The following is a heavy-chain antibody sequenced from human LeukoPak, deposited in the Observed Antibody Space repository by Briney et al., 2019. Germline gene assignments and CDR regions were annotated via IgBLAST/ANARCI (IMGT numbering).Heavy chain of an antibody. J-gene: IGHJ4*02. D-gene: IGHD6-6*01. V-gene: IGHV4-4*07. CDR2: IYTSGST. CDR1: GGSISSYY. CDR3: ARSQSPTRYSSSPVFDY. Sequence: SETLSLTCTVSGGSISSYYWSWIRQPAGKGLEWIGRIYTSGSTNYNPSLKSRVTISVDTSKNQFSLKLSSVTAADTAVYYCARSQSPTRYSSSPVFDYWGQGTLVTVSS.